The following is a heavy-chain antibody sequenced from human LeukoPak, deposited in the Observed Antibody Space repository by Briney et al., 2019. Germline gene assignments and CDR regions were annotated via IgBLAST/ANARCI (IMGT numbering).Heavy chain of an antibody. Sequence: GGSLRLSCAALGFTFSTYEMTWVGQAPGKGLEGVSYISSTGSNIYYADSVKGRFTIPRDNAKNSLYLLMNSLRTEDTAVYYCAATYYYDGSGDYWGQGTLVTVSS. V-gene: IGHV3-48*03. CDR1: GFTFSTYE. CDR3: AATYYYDGSGDY. CDR2: ISSTGSNI. D-gene: IGHD3-22*01. J-gene: IGHJ4*02.